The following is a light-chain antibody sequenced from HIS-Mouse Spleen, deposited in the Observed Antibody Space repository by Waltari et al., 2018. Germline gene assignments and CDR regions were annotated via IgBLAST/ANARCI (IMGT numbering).Light chain of an antibody. CDR2: DAS. CDR3: QQYDNLHRLT. J-gene: IGKJ3*01. V-gene: IGKV1-33*01. CDR1: QDISNY. Sequence: IQMTQSPSSLSASVGDRVTITVQASQDISNYLNWYQQKPGKAPKLLIYDASNLETGVPSRFSGSGSGTDFTFTISSLQPEDIATYYCQQYDNLHRLTFGPGTKVDIK.